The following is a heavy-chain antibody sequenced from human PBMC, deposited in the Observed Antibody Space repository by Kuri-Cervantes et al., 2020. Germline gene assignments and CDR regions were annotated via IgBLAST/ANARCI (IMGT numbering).Heavy chain of an antibody. D-gene: IGHD2-15*01. Sequence: GGSLRLSCEASGFTFSRRTLNWVRQAPGKGLEWVSNIRSSGGTMYYADSVKGRFNISRDNAKNSLYLQMNSLRAEDTAAYYCARERISGGSCYDYWGQGTLVTVSS. CDR3: ARERISGGSCYDY. CDR2: IRSSGGTM. V-gene: IGHV3-48*04. J-gene: IGHJ4*02. CDR1: GFTFSRRT.